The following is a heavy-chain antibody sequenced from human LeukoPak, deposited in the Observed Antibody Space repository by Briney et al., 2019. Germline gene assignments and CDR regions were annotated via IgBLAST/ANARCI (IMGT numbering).Heavy chain of an antibody. CDR1: GGSLSGYY. CDR2: REPNGYT. V-gene: IGHV4-59*12. CDR3: AREFSSYRGGFDP. Sequence: SETLSLTCSFSGGSLSGYYWSWLRQPPGKGLEWIAYREPNGYTESYPSLMSRVKISLDTSKNQFSLKLNSVTAADTAIYFCAREFSSYRGGFDPWGRGTLVTVSS. J-gene: IGHJ5*02. D-gene: IGHD3-16*01.